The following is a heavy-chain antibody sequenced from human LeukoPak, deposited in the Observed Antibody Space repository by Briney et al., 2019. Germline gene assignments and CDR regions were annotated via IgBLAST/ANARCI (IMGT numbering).Heavy chain of an antibody. D-gene: IGHD6-19*01. V-gene: IGHV4-59*01. J-gene: IGHJ4*02. CDR3: ARDGVAGGFDY. Sequence: SETLSLTCTVSGGSIGSYYWNWIRQAPGKGLEWIGYIHYSGSTNHNSSLKSRVTLSVDTSRNQCSLKLSSVTAADTAVYYCARDGVAGGFDYWGQGTLVTVSS. CDR2: IHYSGST. CDR1: GGSIGSYY.